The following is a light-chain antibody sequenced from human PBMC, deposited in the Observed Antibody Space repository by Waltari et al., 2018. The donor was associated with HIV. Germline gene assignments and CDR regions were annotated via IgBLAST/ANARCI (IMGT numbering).Light chain of an antibody. J-gene: IGKJ5*01. CDR2: AAS. CDR1: QSVSNY. CDR3: QQRSNWPIT. Sequence: EIVLTQSPATLSLSPGERATLSCRASQSVSNYLAWYEQKSGQAPRLLIYAASSRATGIPARFSGSGSGTDFTLTISSLEPGDFAVYYCQQRSNWPITFGQGTRLEIK. V-gene: IGKV3-11*01.